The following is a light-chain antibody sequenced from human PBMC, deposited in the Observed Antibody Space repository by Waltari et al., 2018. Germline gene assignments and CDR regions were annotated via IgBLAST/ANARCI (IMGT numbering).Light chain of an antibody. CDR1: QDVQTW. CDR3: QQTKGFPYT. V-gene: IGKV1-12*01. CDR2: SAY. Sequence: ETQMTQSPSSVSASVGDTVTFACRASQDVQTWVSWFRQRPGEPPSLVIHSAYSLPLGVPSRFSGSGSGTDFSLTISRLQPEDFATYYCQQTKGFPYTFGQGTRLEI. J-gene: IGKJ2*01.